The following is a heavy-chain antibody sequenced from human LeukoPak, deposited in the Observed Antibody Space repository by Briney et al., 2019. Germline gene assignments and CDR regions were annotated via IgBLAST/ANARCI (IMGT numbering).Heavy chain of an antibody. V-gene: IGHV3-21*01. CDR2: ISGSSTYI. CDR3: ARDGRPFDI. J-gene: IGHJ3*02. CDR1: GFTFSSFT. Sequence: PGGSLRLSCAASGFTFSSFTMNWVRQAPGKGLEWVSFISGSSTYIYYADSVKGRFTISRDNAKNSLYLQMNSLRAEDTAVYYCARDGRPFDIWGQGTMVTVSS.